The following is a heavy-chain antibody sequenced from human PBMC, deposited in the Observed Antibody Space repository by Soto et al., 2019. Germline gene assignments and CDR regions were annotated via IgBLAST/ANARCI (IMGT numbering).Heavy chain of an antibody. Sequence: LRLSCAASGFTFSSYGMHWVRQAPGKGLEWVAVISYDGSNKYYADSVKGRFTISRDNSKNTLYLQMNSLRAEDTAVYYCAKDSGVYYYYNGMDVWGQGPTVTGSS. CDR2: ISYDGSNK. J-gene: IGHJ6*02. V-gene: IGHV3-30*18. D-gene: IGHD7-27*01. CDR1: GFTFSSYG. CDR3: AKDSGVYYYYNGMDV.